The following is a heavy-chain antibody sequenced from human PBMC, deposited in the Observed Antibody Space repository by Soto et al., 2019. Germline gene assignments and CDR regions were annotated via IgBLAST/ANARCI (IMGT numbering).Heavy chain of an antibody. V-gene: IGHV3-64D*08. D-gene: IGHD2-2*01. J-gene: IGHJ4*02. Sequence: EVQLVESGGGLVQPGGSLRLSCSASGFSFSTYTLHWVRQAPGRGLESVAVVSSDGGSIHYAASVKGRFTISRDNSMSTLYLQLRSLKPDGTAVYYCAKPGYSSSAFDSWGQGTLVTVSS. CDR1: GFSFSTYT. CDR3: AKPGYSSSAFDS. CDR2: VSSDGGSI.